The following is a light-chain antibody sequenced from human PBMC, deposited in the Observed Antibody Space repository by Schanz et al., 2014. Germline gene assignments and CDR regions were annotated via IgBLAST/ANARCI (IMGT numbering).Light chain of an antibody. CDR1: QTVSTN. J-gene: IGKJ2*01. Sequence: EIVMTQSPATLSVSPGERATLSCRASQTVSTNLAWYQHKPGQAPRLLIYGASSRATGIPDRFSGSGSGTDFTLTISRLEPEDCAVYYCHHYGSSPFTFGQGTKLEIK. CDR3: HHYGSSPFT. V-gene: IGKV3-20*01. CDR2: GAS.